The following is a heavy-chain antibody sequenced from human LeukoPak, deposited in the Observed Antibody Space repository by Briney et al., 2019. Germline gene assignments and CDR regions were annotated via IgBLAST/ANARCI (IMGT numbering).Heavy chain of an antibody. Sequence: SETLSLTCTVSGGSISSGSYYWSWIRQPAGTGLEWIGHIYTSGSTNYNPSLKSRVTISADTSKNQFSLKLSSVTAADTAVYYCARSSDYYDSSGYLNLYFDYWGQGTLVTVSS. CDR2: IYTSGST. J-gene: IGHJ4*02. V-gene: IGHV4-61*09. CDR3: ARSSDYYDSSGYLNLYFDY. D-gene: IGHD3-22*01. CDR1: GGSISSGSYY.